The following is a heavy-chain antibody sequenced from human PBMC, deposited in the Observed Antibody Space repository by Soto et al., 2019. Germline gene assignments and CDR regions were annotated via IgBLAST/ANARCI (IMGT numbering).Heavy chain of an antibody. CDR3: ARRTYWGGDCYSKNYNWLDP. CDR2: INSDGSST. CDR1: GLTFSSYW. J-gene: IGHJ5*02. D-gene: IGHD2-21*02. V-gene: IGHV3-74*01. Sequence: GGSLRLSCAASGLTFSSYWMHWVRQAPGKGLVWVSRINSDGSSTTYADSVKGRFTISRDNAKNTLYLQMNSLRAEDTAVYYCARRTYWGGDCYSKNYNWLDPWGQGTLVTVSS.